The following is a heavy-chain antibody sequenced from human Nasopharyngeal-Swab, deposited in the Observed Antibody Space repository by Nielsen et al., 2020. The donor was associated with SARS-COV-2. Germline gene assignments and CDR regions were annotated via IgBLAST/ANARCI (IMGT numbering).Heavy chain of an antibody. V-gene: IGHV3-9*01. Sequence: SLKISCAASGFNFDDYAMPWLRQAPGKGLEWVSGISWNSGSMGYAESVKGRFTISRDNAKNSLYLQMNSLRAEDTALYYCAKYGTVVGGDYYGMDVWGQGTTVTVSS. CDR3: AKYGTVVGGDYYGMDV. CDR1: GFNFDDYA. D-gene: IGHD4-23*01. CDR2: ISWNSGSM. J-gene: IGHJ6*02.